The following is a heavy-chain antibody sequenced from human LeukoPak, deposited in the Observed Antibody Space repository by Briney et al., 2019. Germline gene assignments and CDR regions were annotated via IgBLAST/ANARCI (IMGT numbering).Heavy chain of an antibody. V-gene: IGHV1-69*05. J-gene: IGHJ5*02. CDR1: GGTFNNIV. D-gene: IGHD4-23*01. CDR2: IIPIFGTT. Sequence: GASVKVSCKASGGTFNNIVISWVRQAPGQGLELMGGIIPIFGTTHYAQKFQGRVTMTRDMSTSTDYMELSSLRSEDTAVYYCARDNSVEDTAWWFDPWGQGTLVTVSS. CDR3: ARDNSVEDTAWWFDP.